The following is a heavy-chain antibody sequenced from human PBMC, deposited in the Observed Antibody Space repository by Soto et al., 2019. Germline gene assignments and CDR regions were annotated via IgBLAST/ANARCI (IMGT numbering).Heavy chain of an antibody. CDR3: ARRTYYYGSGRYGNFDY. J-gene: IGHJ4*02. CDR2: INHSGST. Sequence: QVQLQQWGAGLLKPSETLSLTCAVYGGSFSGYYWSWIRQPPGKGLEWIGEINHSGSTNYNPSLKSRLTISVDTSKNQFSLKLSSVTAADTAVYYCARRTYYYGSGRYGNFDYWGQGTLVTVSS. D-gene: IGHD3-10*01. V-gene: IGHV4-34*01. CDR1: GGSFSGYY.